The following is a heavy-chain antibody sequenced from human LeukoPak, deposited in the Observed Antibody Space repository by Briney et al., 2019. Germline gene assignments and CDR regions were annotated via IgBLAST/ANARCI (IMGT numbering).Heavy chain of an antibody. CDR3: ARGGRITIFGVVTPRYYYMDV. V-gene: IGHV4-34*01. Sequence: SETLSLTCAVYGGSFSGYYWSWIRQPPGKGLEWIGEINHSGGTNYNPSLKSRVTISVDTSKNQFSLKLSSVTAADTAVYYCARGGRITIFGVVTPRYYYMDVWGKGTTVTVSS. D-gene: IGHD3-3*01. CDR2: INHSGGT. J-gene: IGHJ6*03. CDR1: GGSFSGYY.